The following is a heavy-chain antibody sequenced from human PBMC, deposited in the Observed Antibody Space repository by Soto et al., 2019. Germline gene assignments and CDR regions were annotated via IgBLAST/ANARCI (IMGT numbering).Heavy chain of an antibody. D-gene: IGHD3-3*01. CDR3: ARQYYDFWSGYYTDYYYGMDV. V-gene: IGHV5-51*01. CDR1: GYSFTSYW. J-gene: IGHJ6*02. Sequence: GESLKISCKGSGYSFTSYWIGWVRQMPGKGLEWMGIIYPGDSDTRYSPSFQGQVTISADKSISTAYLQWSSLKASDTAMYYCARQYYDFWSGYYTDYYYGMDVWGQGTTVTVSS. CDR2: IYPGDSDT.